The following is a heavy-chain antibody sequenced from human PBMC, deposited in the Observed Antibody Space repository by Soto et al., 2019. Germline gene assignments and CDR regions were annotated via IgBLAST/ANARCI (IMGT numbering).Heavy chain of an antibody. CDR3: ARTYNWNTRNLYYYYYYGMDV. J-gene: IGHJ6*02. V-gene: IGHV1-3*01. CDR2: INAGNGNT. D-gene: IGHD1-20*01. Sequence: ASVKVSCKASGYTFTSYAMHWVRQAPGQRLEWMGWINAGNGNTKYSQKFQGRVTITRDTSASTAYMELSSLRSEDTAVYYCARTYNWNTRNLYYYYYYGMDVWGQGTTVTSP. CDR1: GYTFTSYA.